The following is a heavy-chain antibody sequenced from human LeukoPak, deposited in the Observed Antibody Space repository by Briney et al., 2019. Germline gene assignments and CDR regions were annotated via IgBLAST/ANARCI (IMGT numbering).Heavy chain of an antibody. D-gene: IGHD4-17*01. J-gene: IGHJ4*02. CDR3: ARGRTTVTIVDY. Sequence: SETLSLTCAVYGGSFSGYYWSWIRQPPGKGLEWIGEINHSGSTNYNPSLKSRVTISVDTSKNQFSPKLSSVTAADTAVYYCARGRTTVTIVDYWGQGTLVTVSS. V-gene: IGHV4-34*01. CDR2: INHSGST. CDR1: GGSFSGYY.